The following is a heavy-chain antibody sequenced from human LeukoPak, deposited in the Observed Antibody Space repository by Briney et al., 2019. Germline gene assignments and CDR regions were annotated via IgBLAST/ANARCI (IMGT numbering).Heavy chain of an antibody. CDR1: GFTFSSYA. D-gene: IGHD3-10*01. J-gene: IGHJ4*02. CDR2: VSYDGNNK. CDR3: ARDRYYGSGSYYIDY. V-gene: IGHV3-30*04. Sequence: PGRSLRLSCAASGFTFSSYALHWVRQPPGKGLEWVAVVSYDGNNKFYADSVKGRFTISRDNSKNTLYLQMNSLRVEDTAVYYCARDRYYGSGSYYIDYWGQATLVTVSS.